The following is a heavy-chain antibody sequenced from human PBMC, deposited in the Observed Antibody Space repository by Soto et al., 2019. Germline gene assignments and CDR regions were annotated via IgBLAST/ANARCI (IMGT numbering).Heavy chain of an antibody. D-gene: IGHD5-18*01. CDR1: GGTFSSYA. V-gene: IGHV1-69*13. CDR2: IIPIFGTA. J-gene: IGHJ5*02. Sequence: ASVKVSCKASGGTFSSYAISWVRQAPGQGLEWMGGIIPIFGTANYAQKFQGRVTITADESTSTAYMELSSLRSEDTAVYYCARVRIQLSLLSWFDPWGQGTLVTVSS. CDR3: ARVRIQLSLLSWFDP.